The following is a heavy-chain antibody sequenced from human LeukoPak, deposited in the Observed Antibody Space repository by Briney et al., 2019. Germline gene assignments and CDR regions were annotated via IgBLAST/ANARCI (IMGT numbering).Heavy chain of an antibody. D-gene: IGHD6-19*01. CDR1: GGSISSYY. J-gene: IGHJ6*02. CDR2: FYTGGST. CDR3: ARDALDSSGWFYHGMDV. Sequence: SETLSLTCTVSGGSISSYYWNWIRQSAGRGLEWIGRFYTGGSTNYNPSLKSRVTMSVDTSKNQFSLKLTSVIAADTAVYYCARDALDSSGWFYHGMDVWGQGTAVTVSS. V-gene: IGHV4-4*07.